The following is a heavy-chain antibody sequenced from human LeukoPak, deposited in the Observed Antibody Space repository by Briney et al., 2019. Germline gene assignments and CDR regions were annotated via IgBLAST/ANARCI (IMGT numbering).Heavy chain of an antibody. CDR3: ARASFQRWLQLGGD. D-gene: IGHD5-24*01. Sequence: GGSLRLSCTASGFTFSTYSMNWVRQAPGKGLEWVSYISSSSSTIYYADSVKGRFTISRDNAKNSLYLQMNSLRDEDTAVYHCARASFQRWLQLGGDWGQGALVTASS. J-gene: IGHJ4*02. CDR2: ISSSSSTI. V-gene: IGHV3-48*02. CDR1: GFTFSTYS.